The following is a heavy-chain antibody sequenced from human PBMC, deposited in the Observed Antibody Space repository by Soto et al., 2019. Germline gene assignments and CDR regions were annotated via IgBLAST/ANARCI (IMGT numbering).Heavy chain of an antibody. V-gene: IGHV4-39*01. CDR2: IYYSGST. Sequence: SETLSLTCTVSGGSISSSSYYWGWIRQPPGKGLEWIGSIYYSGSTYYNPSLKSRFTISVDTSKNPFSLKLSSVTAADTAVYYCARPRAAASLHWFDPWGQGTLVTVSS. CDR3: ARPRAAASLHWFDP. D-gene: IGHD6-13*01. J-gene: IGHJ5*02. CDR1: GGSISSSSYY.